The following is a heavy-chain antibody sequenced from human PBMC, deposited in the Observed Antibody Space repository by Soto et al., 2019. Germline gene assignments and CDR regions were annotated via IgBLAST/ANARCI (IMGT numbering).Heavy chain of an antibody. D-gene: IGHD6-19*01. CDR1: GGTFSSYA. CDR3: AREEYSSGTFDY. J-gene: IGHJ4*02. CDR2: IIPIFGTA. V-gene: IGHV1-69*13. Sequence: SVKVSCKASGGTFSSYAISWVRQAPGQGLEWMGGIIPIFGTANYAQKFQGRVTITADESTSTAYMELSSLRSEDTAVYYCAREEYSSGTFDYWGQGTPVTVSS.